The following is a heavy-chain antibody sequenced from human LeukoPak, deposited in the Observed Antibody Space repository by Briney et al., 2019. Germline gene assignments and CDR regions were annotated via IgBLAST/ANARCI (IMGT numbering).Heavy chain of an antibody. V-gene: IGHV3-23*01. CDR1: GFTFSSYA. CDR3: AKDSRRLITMIVVVTNRYFDY. Sequence: GGSLRLSCAASGFTFSSYAMSGGGQGPGKGVGWGLGISGSGGSTYYAASVNRRFTISRDNSKTTLYLQMNSLRAEDTPVYYCAKDSRRLITMIVVVTNRYFDYWGQGTLVTASS. CDR2: ISGSGGST. D-gene: IGHD3-22*01. J-gene: IGHJ4*02.